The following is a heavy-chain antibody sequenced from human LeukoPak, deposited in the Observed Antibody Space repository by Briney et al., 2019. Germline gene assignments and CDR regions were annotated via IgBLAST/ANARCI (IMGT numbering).Heavy chain of an antibody. J-gene: IGHJ4*02. Sequence: SETLSLTCTVSGVSMSSSPYYWGWIRQPPGKGLEWIEEINHSGSTNYNPSLKSRVTISVDTSKNQFSLKLSSVTAADTAVYYCARDYGGNFDYWGQGTLVTVSS. CDR1: GVSMSSSPYY. D-gene: IGHD4-23*01. CDR2: INHSGST. V-gene: IGHV4-39*07. CDR3: ARDYGGNFDY.